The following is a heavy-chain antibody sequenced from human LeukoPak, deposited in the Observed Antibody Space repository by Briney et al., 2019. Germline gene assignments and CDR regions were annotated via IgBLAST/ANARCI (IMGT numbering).Heavy chain of an antibody. J-gene: IGHJ6*02. Sequence: SVKVSCKASGGTFSSYAISRVRQAPGQGLEWMGRIIPILGIANYAQKFQGRVTITADKSTSTVYMELSSLRSEDTAVYYCARDIVVVVAATPYYYYGMDVWGQGTTVTVSS. CDR3: ARDIVVVVAATPYYYYGMDV. CDR2: IIPILGIA. CDR1: GGTFSSYA. D-gene: IGHD2-15*01. V-gene: IGHV1-69*04.